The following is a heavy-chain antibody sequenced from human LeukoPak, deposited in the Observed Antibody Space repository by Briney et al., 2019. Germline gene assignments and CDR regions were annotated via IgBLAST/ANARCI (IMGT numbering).Heavy chain of an antibody. CDR3: ARAGDEWEAQFDY. CDR1: GLTFSSHS. CDR2: IDGSSNTI. J-gene: IGHJ4*02. D-gene: IGHD1-26*01. V-gene: IGHV3-48*04. Sequence: GGSLRLSCAASGLTFSSHSMNWVRQAPGKGLEWISYIDGSSNTIYYADSVKGRFTISRDNAKNSLYLQMNSLRAEDTAVYYCARAGDEWEAQFDYWGQGTLVTVSS.